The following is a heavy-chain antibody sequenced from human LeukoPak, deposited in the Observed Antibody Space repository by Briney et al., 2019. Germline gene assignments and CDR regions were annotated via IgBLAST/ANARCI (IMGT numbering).Heavy chain of an antibody. CDR1: GFTFSSYG. V-gene: IGHV3-30*03. Sequence: GGSLRLSCAASGFTFSSYGMHWVRQAPGKGLEWVAVISYDGSNKYYADSVKGRFTISRDNSKNTLYLQMNSLRAEDTAVYYCARPILSGSAAADPFFDYWGQGTLVTVSS. D-gene: IGHD6-13*01. J-gene: IGHJ4*02. CDR3: ARPILSGSAAADPFFDY. CDR2: ISYDGSNK.